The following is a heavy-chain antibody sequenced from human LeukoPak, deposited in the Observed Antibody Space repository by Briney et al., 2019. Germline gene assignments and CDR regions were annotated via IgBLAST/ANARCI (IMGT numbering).Heavy chain of an antibody. CDR2: ISTDGSQT. V-gene: IGHV3-74*01. CDR1: GFTFSNYW. J-gene: IGHJ4*02. CDR3: VRSLRSADF. Sequence: GGSLRLSCAASGFTFSNYWMHWVRQAPGKGLMWVSQISTDGSQTFYADSVKGRFTISRDNAKNTLFLQMDSLRAEDTDLYYCVRSLRSADFWGQGTLVTVSS.